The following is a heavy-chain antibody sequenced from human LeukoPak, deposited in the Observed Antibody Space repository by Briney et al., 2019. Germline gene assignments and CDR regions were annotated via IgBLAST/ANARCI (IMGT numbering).Heavy chain of an antibody. J-gene: IGHJ5*02. CDR1: GGSLSSYY. CDR2: IYYSGST. V-gene: IGHV4-59*08. CDR3: ARRALNGYANP. D-gene: IGHD1-1*01. Sequence: SETLSLTCTVSGGSLSSYYWSWIRQPPGKGLEWIGYIYYSGSTNYNPSLKSRVTISVDTSKNQFSLKLSSVTAADTAVYYCARRALNGYANPWGQGTLVTVSS.